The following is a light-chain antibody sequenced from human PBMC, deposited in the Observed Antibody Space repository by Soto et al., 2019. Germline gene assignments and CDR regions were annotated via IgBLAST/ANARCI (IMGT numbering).Light chain of an antibody. J-gene: IGLJ3*02. CDR3: AAWDDSLNGVA. CDR1: NSNIGSST. CDR2: TNT. V-gene: IGLV1-44*01. Sequence: QSVLTQPPSTSGTPGQRVTISCSGSNSNIGSSTVNWYQQLPGAAPKLLIYTNTHRPSGVPDRFSGSKSGTSASLAISGLQSEDEADYYCAAWDDSLNGVAFGGGTKLTVL.